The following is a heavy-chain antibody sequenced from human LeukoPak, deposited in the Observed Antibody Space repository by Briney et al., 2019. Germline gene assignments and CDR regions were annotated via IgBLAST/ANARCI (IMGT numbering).Heavy chain of an antibody. J-gene: IGHJ4*02. Sequence: PGGSLRLSCAASGFTFSSYSMNWVRQAPGKGLEWVSYISSSSNTMYYADSVKGRFTISRDNAKNSLYLQMNSLRAEDTAVYYCARGGPPYDFWSGPRFDYWGQGTLVTVSS. D-gene: IGHD3-3*01. CDR2: ISSSSNTM. V-gene: IGHV3-48*01. CDR3: ARGGPPYDFWSGPRFDY. CDR1: GFTFSSYS.